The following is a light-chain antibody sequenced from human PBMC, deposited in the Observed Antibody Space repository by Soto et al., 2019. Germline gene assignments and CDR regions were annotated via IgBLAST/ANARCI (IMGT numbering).Light chain of an antibody. CDR3: QQYYSTPFT. Sequence: DIVMTQSPDSLAVSLGERATINCKSSQSVLYSSSHKNFLAWYQQKPGQPPKLLIYWASIRESGVPDRFSGSGYGTDFTLTISSLQAEDVAVYYCQQYYSTPFTFGPGTKVDIK. CDR2: WAS. J-gene: IGKJ3*01. V-gene: IGKV4-1*01. CDR1: QSVLYSSSHKNF.